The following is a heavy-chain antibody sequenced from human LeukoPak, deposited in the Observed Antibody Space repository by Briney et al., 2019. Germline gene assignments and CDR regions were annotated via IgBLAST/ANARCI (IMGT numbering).Heavy chain of an antibody. J-gene: IGHJ4*02. CDR3: ATVWAYSSSS. CDR2: ISGSGGST. Sequence: PGGSVRLSCAASGFTFSSYAMSWVRQAPGKGLEWVSAISGSGGSTYYADSVKGRFTISRDNSKNTLYLQMNSLRAEDTAVYYCATVWAYSSSSWGQGTLVTVSS. CDR1: GFTFSSYA. V-gene: IGHV3-23*01. D-gene: IGHD6-13*01.